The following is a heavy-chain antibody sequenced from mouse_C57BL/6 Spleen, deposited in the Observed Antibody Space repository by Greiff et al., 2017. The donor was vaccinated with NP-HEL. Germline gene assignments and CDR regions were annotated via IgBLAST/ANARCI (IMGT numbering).Heavy chain of an antibody. V-gene: IGHV5-4*01. D-gene: IGHD1-1*01. CDR3: ARDYGSRGYYFDY. CDR1: GFTFSSYA. J-gene: IGHJ2*01. Sequence: EVMLVESGGGLVKPGGSLKLSCAASGFTFSSYAMSWVRQTPEKRLEWVATISDGGSYTYYTDNVKGRFTISRDNAKNNLYLQMSHLKSEDTAMYYCARDYGSRGYYFDYWGQGTTLTVSS. CDR2: ISDGGSYT.